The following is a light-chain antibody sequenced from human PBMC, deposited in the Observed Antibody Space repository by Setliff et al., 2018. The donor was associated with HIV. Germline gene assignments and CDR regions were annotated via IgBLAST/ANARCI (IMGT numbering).Light chain of an antibody. CDR3: QSYDKSMSGYV. Sequence: QSVLTQPSSVSGAPGQRVTISCTGSSSNIGAGYDVHWYPQLPGTAPKLLIYGNNNRPSGVPDRFSGSKSGTSASLAITGLQAEDEADYYCQSYDKSMSGYVLGSGTKVTVL. CDR1: SSNIGAGYD. J-gene: IGLJ1*01. V-gene: IGLV1-40*01. CDR2: GNN.